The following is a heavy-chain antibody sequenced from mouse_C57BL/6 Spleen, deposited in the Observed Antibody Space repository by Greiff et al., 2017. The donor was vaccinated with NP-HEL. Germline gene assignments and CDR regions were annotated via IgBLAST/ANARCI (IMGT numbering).Heavy chain of an antibody. CDR1: GFTFSSYG. CDR3: ARTYDYDDDWFAY. CDR2: ISSGGSYT. J-gene: IGHJ3*01. V-gene: IGHV5-6*01. Sequence: EVQLVESGGDLVKPGGSLKLSCAASGFTFSSYGMSWVRQTPDKRLEWVATISSGGSYTYYPDSVKGRFTISRDNAKNTLYLQMSSLKSEDTAMYYCARTYDYDDDWFAYWGQGTLVTVSA. D-gene: IGHD2-4*01.